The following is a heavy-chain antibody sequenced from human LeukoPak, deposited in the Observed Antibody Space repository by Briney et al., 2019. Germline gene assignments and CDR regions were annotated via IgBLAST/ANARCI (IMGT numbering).Heavy chain of an antibody. D-gene: IGHD3-3*01. V-gene: IGHV3-20*04. Sequence: PGGSLRLSCAASGFTVSSNYMSWVRQAPGKGLEWVSGINWNGGSTGYADSVKGRFTISRDNAKNSLYLQMNSLRAEDTALYYCARSKEGEFWSGFGDYWGQGTLVTVSS. CDR2: INWNGGST. CDR3: ARSKEGEFWSGFGDY. CDR1: GFTVSSNY. J-gene: IGHJ4*02.